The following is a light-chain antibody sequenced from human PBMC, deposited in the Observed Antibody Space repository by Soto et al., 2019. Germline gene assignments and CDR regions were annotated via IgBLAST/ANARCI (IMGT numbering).Light chain of an antibody. CDR3: SSYTTTTTRVV. J-gene: IGLJ2*01. V-gene: IGLV2-14*01. CDR1: SSDVGGHNF. Sequence: QSALTQPASVSGSPGQSITISCTGTSSDVGGHNFVSWYQQHPGKAPKLMIYEVNNRPSGVSNRFSGSKSGNTASLTISGLQAEDEADYYCSSYTTTTTRVVFGGGTKVTVL. CDR2: EVN.